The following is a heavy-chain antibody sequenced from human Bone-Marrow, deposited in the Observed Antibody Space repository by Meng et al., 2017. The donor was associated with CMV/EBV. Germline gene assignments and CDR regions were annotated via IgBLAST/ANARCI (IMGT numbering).Heavy chain of an antibody. V-gene: IGHV1-18*01. Sequence: ASVKVSCKASGYTFTSYGISWVRQAPGQGLEWMGWISAYNGNTNYAQKLQGRVTMTTDTSTSTAYMELRSLGSDDTAVYYCARDASPRFLEWLSYYYYYGMDVWGQGTTVTVSS. CDR2: ISAYNGNT. J-gene: IGHJ6*02. CDR1: GYTFTSYG. D-gene: IGHD3-3*01. CDR3: ARDASPRFLEWLSYYYYYGMDV.